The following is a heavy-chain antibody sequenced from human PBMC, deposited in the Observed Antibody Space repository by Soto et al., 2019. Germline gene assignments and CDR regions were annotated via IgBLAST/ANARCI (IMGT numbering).Heavy chain of an antibody. D-gene: IGHD3-3*01. Sequence: EVQVVESGGGLVQPGGSLRLSCAASGFTFSSNSMNWVRQAPGKGLDWISYISSSSSTIYADSVKGRFTISRDNAKNSLYLQMNSLRDEDTDVYYCARVLWSGHLTRDRWGQGTLVTVSS. CDR3: ARVLWSGHLTRDR. CDR2: ISSSSSTI. J-gene: IGHJ5*02. V-gene: IGHV3-48*02. CDR1: GFTFSSNS.